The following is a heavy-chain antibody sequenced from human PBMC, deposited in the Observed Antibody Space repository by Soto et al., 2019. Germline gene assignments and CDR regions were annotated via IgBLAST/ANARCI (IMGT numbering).Heavy chain of an antibody. CDR2: ISSSSSYI. CDR3: ASYTTGWGLWFVY. D-gene: IGHD3-10*01. Sequence: GGSLILSCGPSGFHFSSYGRNLVRQAPGKGLEWVSSISSSSSYIYYADSVKGRFTISRDNAKNSLYLQMNSLRAEDTAVYYCASYTTGWGLWFVYWGQGTLVTVSS. V-gene: IGHV3-21*01. CDR1: GFHFSSYG. J-gene: IGHJ4*02.